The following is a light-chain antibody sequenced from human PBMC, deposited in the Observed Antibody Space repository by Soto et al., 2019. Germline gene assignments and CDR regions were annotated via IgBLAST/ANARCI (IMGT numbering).Light chain of an antibody. J-gene: IGLJ2*01. CDR1: SSDDGGYNY. Sequence: QSALTQPASVSGSPGQSITISCTGTSSDDGGYNYVSWYQQHPGKAPKLMIYDVSNRPSGVSNRFSGSKSGNTVSLTISGLQAEDEADYYCSSYTSSSTLVVFGGGTKLTVL. CDR3: SSYTSSSTLVV. V-gene: IGLV2-14*01. CDR2: DVS.